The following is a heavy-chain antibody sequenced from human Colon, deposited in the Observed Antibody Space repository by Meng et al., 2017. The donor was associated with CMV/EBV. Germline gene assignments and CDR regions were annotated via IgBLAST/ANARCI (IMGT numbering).Heavy chain of an antibody. Sequence: GESLKISCTASGFNFRSSAMSWVRQAPGKGLEWVSGISGGGTSTYYADSVKGRFTISRDNSKNTLYLQMNSLRAEDTAVYYCARSPGIAAAGTFDYWGQGTLVTVSS. D-gene: IGHD6-13*01. CDR2: ISGGGTST. J-gene: IGHJ4*02. CDR1: GFNFRSSA. CDR3: ARSPGIAAAGTFDY. V-gene: IGHV3-23*01.